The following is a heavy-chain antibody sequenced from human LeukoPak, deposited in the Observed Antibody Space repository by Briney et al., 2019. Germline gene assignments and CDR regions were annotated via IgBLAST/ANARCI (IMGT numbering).Heavy chain of an antibody. J-gene: IGHJ3*01. D-gene: IGHD2-21*01. CDR1: GESISSGGYH. V-gene: IGHV4-61*02. Sequence: SGTLSLTCSVSGESISSGGYHWNWIRQSAGKGLEWIGRINTSGSSNYNPSLKSRVSISVDTSKNHFSLRLSSVTAADTAVYYCARARILVVIATDAFDVWGQGTIVTVSS. CDR2: INTSGSS. CDR3: ARARILVVIATDAFDV.